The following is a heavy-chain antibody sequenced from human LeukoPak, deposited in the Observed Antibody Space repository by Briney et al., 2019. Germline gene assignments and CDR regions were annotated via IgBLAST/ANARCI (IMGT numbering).Heavy chain of an antibody. CDR2: ISSSGSTI. CDR3: ARHPTWFGEKAYLDY. Sequence: GGSLRLSCAASGFTFSDYYMSWIRQAPGKGLEWVSYISSSGSTIYYADSVKGRFTISRDNAKNSLYLQMNSLRAEDTAVYYCARHPTWFGEKAYLDYWGQGTLVTVSS. J-gene: IGHJ4*02. V-gene: IGHV3-11*01. D-gene: IGHD3-10*01. CDR1: GFTFSDYY.